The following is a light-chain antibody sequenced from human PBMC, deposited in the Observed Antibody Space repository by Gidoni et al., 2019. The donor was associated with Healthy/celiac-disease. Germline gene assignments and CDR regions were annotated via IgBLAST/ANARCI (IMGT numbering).Light chain of an antibody. CDR2: EDN. CDR1: ALPKKY. J-gene: IGLJ2*01. CDR3: YSTDISGTLSV. V-gene: IGLV3-10*01. Sequence: SSELTQPPSVSVSPGQTARITCPGDALPKKYAYWYQQKSGQAPVLVIYEDNKRHSGTPERFSGSSSGTMDTLTISGAQVEDEGDYYCYSTDISGTLSVFGGGTKLTVL.